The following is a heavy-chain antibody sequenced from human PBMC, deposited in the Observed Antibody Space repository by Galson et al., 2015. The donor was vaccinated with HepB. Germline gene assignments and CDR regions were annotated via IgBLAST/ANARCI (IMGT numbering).Heavy chain of an antibody. D-gene: IGHD3-22*01. J-gene: IGHJ4*02. CDR3: ARGSGHAAPRARQHYDSSGYGY. V-gene: IGHV4-34*01. CDR1: GGSLSGYY. Sequence: ETLSLTCAVYGGSLSGYYWSWIRQPPGKGLEWIGEINHSGSTNYNPSLKSRVTISVDTSKNQFSLKLSSVTAADTAVYYCARGSGHAAPRARQHYDSSGYGYWGQGTLVTVSS. CDR2: INHSGST.